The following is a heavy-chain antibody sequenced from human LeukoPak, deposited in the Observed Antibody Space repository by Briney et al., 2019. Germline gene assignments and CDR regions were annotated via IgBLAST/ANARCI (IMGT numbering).Heavy chain of an antibody. CDR3: ARGRGYDFWTYFGY. J-gene: IGHJ4*02. V-gene: IGHV3-7*01. CDR2: INQDGSEK. D-gene: IGHD3-3*01. CDR1: GFTFSNYW. Sequence: PGGSLRLSCAASGFTFSNYWMAWVRQAPGKGLEWVANINQDGSEKYYVDSVKGRFTISRDNAKKSLYLQMNSLRAEDTAVYYCARGRGYDFWTYFGYWGQGTLVTVSS.